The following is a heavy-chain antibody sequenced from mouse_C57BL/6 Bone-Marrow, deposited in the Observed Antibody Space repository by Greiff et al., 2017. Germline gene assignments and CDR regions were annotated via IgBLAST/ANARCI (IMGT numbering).Heavy chain of an antibody. V-gene: IGHV1-55*01. Sequence: QVQLQQPGAELVKPGASVKMSCKASGYTFTSYWITWVKQRPGQGLEWIGDISPGRGSTNYNEKFKSKATLTVDTYSSTAYMQLSRLTSEDSAVYYGARIEAQATWDFDDWGQGTTLTVSS. J-gene: IGHJ2*01. CDR1: GYTFTSYW. CDR2: ISPGRGST. D-gene: IGHD3-2*02. CDR3: ARIEAQATWDFDD.